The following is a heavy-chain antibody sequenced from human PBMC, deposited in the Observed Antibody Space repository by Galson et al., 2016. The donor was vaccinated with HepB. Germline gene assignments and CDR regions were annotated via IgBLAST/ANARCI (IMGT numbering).Heavy chain of an antibody. D-gene: IGHD3-22*01. CDR2: MSYGGSP. CDR1: GASISSSTYY. J-gene: IGHJ4*02. V-gene: IGHV4-39*01. Sequence: SETLSLTCTVSGASISSSTYYWGWIRQPPGKGLEWLGSMSYGGSPYYNPSLKSPVTISVGTSQNQFSLRLISLTAADTAVYYCAGLLYYYDTSGIYYFDYGGQGTLVTVSS. CDR3: AGLLYYYDTSGIYYFDY.